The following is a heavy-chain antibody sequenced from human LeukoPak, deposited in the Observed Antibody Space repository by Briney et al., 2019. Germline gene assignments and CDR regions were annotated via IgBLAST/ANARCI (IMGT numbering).Heavy chain of an antibody. V-gene: IGHV1-69*05. D-gene: IGHD3-10*01. CDR1: GGTFSSYA. CDR3: ARLYGSGSPL. CDR2: IIPIFGTA. J-gene: IGHJ4*02. Sequence: SVKVSCKASGGTFSSYAISWVRQAPGQGLECMGRIIPIFGTANYAQKFQGRVTITTDESTSTAYMELSSLRSEDKAVYYCARLYGSGSPLWGQGTLVTVSS.